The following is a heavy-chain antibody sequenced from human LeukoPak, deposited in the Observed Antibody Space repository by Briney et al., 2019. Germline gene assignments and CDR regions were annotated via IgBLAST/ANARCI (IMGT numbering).Heavy chain of an antibody. V-gene: IGHV4-31*03. CDR1: GGSISTSGFY. D-gene: IGHD3-22*01. Sequence: SQTLSLTCTVSGGSISTSGFYWNWIRQHPGKGLEWIGYIYFSGSTNYNPSLKSRVTISVDTSKNQFSLKLSSVTAAETAVYYCARGGSSGYPGRSWGQGTLVTVSS. J-gene: IGHJ5*02. CDR2: IYFSGST. CDR3: ARGGSSGYPGRS.